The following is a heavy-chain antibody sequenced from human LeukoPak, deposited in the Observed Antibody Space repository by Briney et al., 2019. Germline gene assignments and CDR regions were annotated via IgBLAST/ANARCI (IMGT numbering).Heavy chain of an antibody. Sequence: TPSETLSLTCAVYGGSFSGYYWSWIRQPPGKGLEWIGEINHSGSTNYNPSLKSRVTISVDTSKNQFSLKLSSVTAADTAVYYCARGRTHCSDGSCYTLYYYYYYMDVWGKGTTVTVSS. CDR1: GGSFSGYY. D-gene: IGHD2-15*01. V-gene: IGHV4-34*01. CDR3: ARGRTHCSDGSCYTLYYYYYYMDV. J-gene: IGHJ6*03. CDR2: INHSGST.